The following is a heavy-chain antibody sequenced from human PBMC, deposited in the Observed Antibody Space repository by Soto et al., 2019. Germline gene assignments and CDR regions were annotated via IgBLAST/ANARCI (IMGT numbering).Heavy chain of an antibody. CDR2: IKSKTDGGTT. V-gene: IGHV3-15*07. Sequence: EVQLVESGGGLVKPGGSVRLSCAASGFTFSNAWMNWVRQAPGKGLEWVGRIKSKTDGGTTDYAAPVKGRFTISRDDSKNTLYLQMNSLKTEDTAVYYCTTDPNRATVTPRGGQGTLVTVSS. J-gene: IGHJ4*02. CDR1: GFTFSNAW. D-gene: IGHD4-17*01. CDR3: TTDPNRATVTPR.